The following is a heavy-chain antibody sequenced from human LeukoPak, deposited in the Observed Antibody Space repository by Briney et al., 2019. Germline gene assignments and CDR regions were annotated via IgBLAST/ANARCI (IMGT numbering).Heavy chain of an antibody. Sequence: PSETQSLTCTVSGGSISSSSYYWGWIRQPPGKGLEWIGSIYYSGSTYYNPSLKSRVTISVDTSKNQFSLKLSSVTAADTAVCYCARVRTIVTTTFDYWGQGTLVTVSS. J-gene: IGHJ4*02. CDR2: IYYSGST. CDR1: GGSISSSSYY. V-gene: IGHV4-39*01. CDR3: ARVRTIVTTTFDY. D-gene: IGHD4-17*01.